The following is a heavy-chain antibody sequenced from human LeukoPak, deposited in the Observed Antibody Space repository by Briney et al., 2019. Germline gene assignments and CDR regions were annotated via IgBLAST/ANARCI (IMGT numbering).Heavy chain of an antibody. CDR3: ARGGTAVIAPYAFDI. V-gene: IGHV4-59*01. J-gene: IGHJ3*02. Sequence: SETLSLTCTVSGGSISSYYWSWIRQPPGQGLEWIGYIYYSGSTNCNPSVKSRVAMSVDTSKKQFSLKLSSLTAADTAVYYCARGGTAVIAPYAFDIWGQGTMVTVSS. D-gene: IGHD4-23*01. CDR1: GGSISSYY. CDR2: IYYSGST.